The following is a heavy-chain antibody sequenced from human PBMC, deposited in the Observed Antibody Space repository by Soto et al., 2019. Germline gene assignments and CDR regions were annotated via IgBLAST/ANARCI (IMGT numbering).Heavy chain of an antibody. Sequence: QVQLQESGPGLVKPSQTLSLTCTVSGGSISSGGYYWSWIRQHPGKGLEWIGYIYYSGSTYYNPSLKSRVTISVDTSKNRFSLKLSSVTAADTAVYYCAASRWQPHWFDPWGQGTLVTVSS. CDR3: AASRWQPHWFDP. V-gene: IGHV4-31*03. CDR2: IYYSGST. D-gene: IGHD2-15*01. CDR1: GGSISSGGYY. J-gene: IGHJ5*02.